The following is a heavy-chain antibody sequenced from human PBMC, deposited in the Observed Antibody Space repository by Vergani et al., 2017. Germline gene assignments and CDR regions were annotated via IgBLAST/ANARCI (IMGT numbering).Heavy chain of an antibody. V-gene: IGHV4-59*11. J-gene: IGHJ5*02. CDR3: ARFWGSSSMVNWFDP. CDR1: GGSISSHY. D-gene: IGHD6-6*01. CDR2: IYYSGST. Sequence: QVQLQESGPGLVKPSETLSLTCTVSGGSISSHYWSWIRQPPGKGLEWIGYIYYSGSTNYNPSLKSRVTISVDTSKNQFSLKLSSVTAADTAVYYCARFWGSSSMVNWFDPWGQGTLVTVSS.